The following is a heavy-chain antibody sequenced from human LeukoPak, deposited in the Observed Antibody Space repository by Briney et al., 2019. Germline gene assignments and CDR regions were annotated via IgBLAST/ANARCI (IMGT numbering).Heavy chain of an antibody. V-gene: IGHV3-30-3*01. CDR1: GFTFSSYA. Sequence: GRSLRLSCAASGFTFSSYAMHWVRQAPGKGLEWVAVISYDGSNKYYADPVKGRFTISRDNSKNTLYLQMNSLRAEDTAVYYCARDYCSGGSCYQDYWGQGTLVTVSS. CDR2: ISYDGSNK. J-gene: IGHJ4*02. D-gene: IGHD2-15*01. CDR3: ARDYCSGGSCYQDY.